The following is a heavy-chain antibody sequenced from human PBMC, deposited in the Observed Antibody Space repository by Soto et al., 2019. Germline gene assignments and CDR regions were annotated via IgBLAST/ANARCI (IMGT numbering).Heavy chain of an antibody. D-gene: IGHD4-17*01. Sequence: QVQLVESGGGAVQPGRSLRLSCAASGFIFSTYGMHWVRQAPGKGLEWLSVISYDGNNKYYADSVKGRFTISRDNSKNTLWLQMDSMRTEDTAVYYCAKDLLLTTITTVGDWGQGTLGHVSS. CDR3: AKDLLLTTITTVGD. J-gene: IGHJ4*02. CDR1: GFIFSTYG. CDR2: ISYDGNNK. V-gene: IGHV3-30*18.